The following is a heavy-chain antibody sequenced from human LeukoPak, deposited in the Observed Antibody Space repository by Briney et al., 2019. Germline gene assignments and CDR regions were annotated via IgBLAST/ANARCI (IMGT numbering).Heavy chain of an antibody. D-gene: IGHD1-14*01. CDR1: GFTVSSNY. CDR2: IFSDGST. J-gene: IGHJ4*02. CDR3: TRDPRNLDY. Sequence: GGSLRLSCAASGFTVSSNYINWVRQVPGKGLEWVSVIFSDGSTYYADSVKGRFTISRDNAKNSLYLQMNSLRVEDTAVYYCTRDPRNLDYWGQGTLVTVSS. V-gene: IGHV3-53*01.